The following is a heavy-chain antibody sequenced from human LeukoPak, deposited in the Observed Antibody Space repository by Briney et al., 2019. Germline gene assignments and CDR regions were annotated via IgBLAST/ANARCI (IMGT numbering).Heavy chain of an antibody. CDR3: ARGYVWGSYRPFDY. D-gene: IGHD3-16*02. Sequence: GGSLRLSCAASGFTFSSYGMHWVRQAPGKGLEWVAFIRYDGSNKYYADSVKGRFTISRDNSKNTLYLQMNSLRAEDTAVYYCARGYVWGSYRPFDYWGQGTLVTVSS. CDR2: IRYDGSNK. V-gene: IGHV3-30*02. J-gene: IGHJ4*02. CDR1: GFTFSSYG.